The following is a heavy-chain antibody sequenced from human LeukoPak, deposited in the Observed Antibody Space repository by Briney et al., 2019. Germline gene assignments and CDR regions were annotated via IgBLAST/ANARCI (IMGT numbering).Heavy chain of an antibody. CDR3: AKDRIAARPGWFDP. J-gene: IGHJ5*02. CDR2: ISGSGGST. CDR1: GFTFSSYA. V-gene: IGHV3-23*01. Sequence: HPGGSLRLSCAASGFTFSSYAMSWVRQAPGKGLEWVSAISGSGGSTYYADPVKGRFTISRDNSKNTLYLQMNSLRAEDTAVYYCAKDRIAARPGWFDPWGQGTLVTVSS. D-gene: IGHD6-6*01.